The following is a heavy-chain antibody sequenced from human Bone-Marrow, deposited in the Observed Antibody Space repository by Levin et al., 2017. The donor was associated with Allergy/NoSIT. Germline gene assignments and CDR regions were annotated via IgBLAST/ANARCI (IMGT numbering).Heavy chain of an antibody. D-gene: IGHD3-9*01. CDR1: GFTFTMYA. V-gene: IGHV3-23*01. CDR2: ISASGDDT. Sequence: PGGSLRLSCVASGFTFTMYAMTWVRQTPGRGLEWVAGISASGDDTYYADSLKGRLTISRDDSKNTVFLQIDSLRADDTATYYCVKDGPVDVMANIVTVSHDAFNIWGHGTMIIVSS. J-gene: IGHJ3*02. CDR3: VKDGPVDVMANIVTVSHDAFNI.